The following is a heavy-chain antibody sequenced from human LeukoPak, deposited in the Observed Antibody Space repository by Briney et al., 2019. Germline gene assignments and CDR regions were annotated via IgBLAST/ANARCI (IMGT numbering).Heavy chain of an antibody. J-gene: IGHJ3*02. CDR3: ARDRSGLDALDI. CDR1: GFSVSYSY. CDR2: IYSGGST. Sequence: GGSLRPSCSASGFSVSYSYMTWVRQAPGKGLEWVSIIYSGGSTFYADSVKGRFTISRDTSKNSLYLQMESLRAEDTAVYYCARDRSGLDALDIWGQGTMVTVSS. V-gene: IGHV3-53*01.